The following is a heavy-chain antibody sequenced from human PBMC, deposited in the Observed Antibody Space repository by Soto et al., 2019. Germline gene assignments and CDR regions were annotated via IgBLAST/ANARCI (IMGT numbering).Heavy chain of an antibody. Sequence: ASVKVSCKVSGYTLTELSMHWVRQAPGKGLEWMGGFDPVDGETIYAQKFQGRVTMTEDTSTDTAYMELSSLRSEDTAVYYCAIYSTNPGSTEIDYWGQGNLVTISS. CDR2: FDPVDGET. V-gene: IGHV1-24*01. CDR3: AIYSTNPGSTEIDY. J-gene: IGHJ4*02. D-gene: IGHD1-26*01. CDR1: GYTLTELS.